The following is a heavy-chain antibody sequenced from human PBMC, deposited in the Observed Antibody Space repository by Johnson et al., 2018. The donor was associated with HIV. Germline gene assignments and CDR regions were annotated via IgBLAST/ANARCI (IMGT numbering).Heavy chain of an antibody. D-gene: IGHD3-10*01. J-gene: IGHJ3*02. CDR2: ISYDGGNK. V-gene: IGHV3-30-3*01. CDR1: GFTFSSYA. Sequence: QVQLVESGGGVVQPGRSLRLSCAASGFTFSSYAMHWVRQAPGKGLEWVAVISYDGGNKYYADPVKGRFTISRDNSKNTLYLQMNSLRAEDTAVYYCARAVTPFGDWEAFDIWGQGTMVTVSS. CDR3: ARAVTPFGDWEAFDI.